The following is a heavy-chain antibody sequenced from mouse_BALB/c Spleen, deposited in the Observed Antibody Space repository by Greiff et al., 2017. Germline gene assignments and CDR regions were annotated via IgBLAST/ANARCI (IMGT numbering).Heavy chain of an antibody. V-gene: IGHV3-2*02. J-gene: IGHJ4*01. CDR3: ARHYGSSSRAMDY. D-gene: IGHD1-1*01. CDR1: GYSITSDYA. Sequence: DVQLQESGPGLVKPSQSLSLTCTVTGYSITSDYAWNWIRQFPGNKLEWMGYISYSGSTSYNPSLKSRISITRDTSKNQFFLQLNSVTTEDTATYYCARHYGSSSRAMDYWGQGTSVTVSS. CDR2: ISYSGST.